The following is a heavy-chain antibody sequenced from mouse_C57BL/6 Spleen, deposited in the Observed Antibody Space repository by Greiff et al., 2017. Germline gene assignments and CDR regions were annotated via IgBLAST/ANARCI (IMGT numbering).Heavy chain of an antibody. V-gene: IGHV1-63*01. CDR3: ARVGYYSYYFDY. D-gene: IGHD2-3*01. Sequence: VQLQQSGAELVRPGTSVKMSCKASGYTFTNYWIGWAKQRPGHGLEWIGDIYPGGGYTNYDEKFKGKATLTADKSSSTAYMHFSSLTSEDSAIYYCARVGYYSYYFDYWGQGTTLTVSS. CDR2: IYPGGGYT. CDR1: GYTFTNYW. J-gene: IGHJ2*01.